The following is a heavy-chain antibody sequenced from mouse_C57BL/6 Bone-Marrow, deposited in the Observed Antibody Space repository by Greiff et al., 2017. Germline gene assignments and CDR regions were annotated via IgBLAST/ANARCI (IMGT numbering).Heavy chain of an antibody. CDR1: GYSFTGYY. J-gene: IGHJ1*03. V-gene: IGHV1-42*01. Sequence: VQLKQSGPELVKPGASVKISCKASGYSFTGYYMNWVKQSPEKSLEWIGEINPSTGGTTYNQKFKAKATLTVDKSSSTAYMQLKSLTSEDSAVYYCARLCYYWYFDVWGTGTTVTVSS. CDR3: ARLCYYWYFDV. CDR2: INPSTGGT. D-gene: IGHD3-3*01.